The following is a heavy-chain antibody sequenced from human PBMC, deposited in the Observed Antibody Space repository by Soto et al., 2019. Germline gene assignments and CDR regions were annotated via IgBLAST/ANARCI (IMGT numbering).Heavy chain of an antibody. Sequence: QAQLVQSGAEVKKPGASVKVSCKASGYTFYSHSISWVRQAPGQGLEWMGRINGDYGNTQYAQKFRGRVTMTTDTSTTTVDMELTNLRSDDTAVYYCARCIQGDYYYGRDVWGQGTTVTVSS. CDR3: ARCIQGDYYYGRDV. CDR2: INGDYGNT. V-gene: IGHV1-18*01. J-gene: IGHJ6*02. CDR1: GYTFYSHS. D-gene: IGHD5-18*01.